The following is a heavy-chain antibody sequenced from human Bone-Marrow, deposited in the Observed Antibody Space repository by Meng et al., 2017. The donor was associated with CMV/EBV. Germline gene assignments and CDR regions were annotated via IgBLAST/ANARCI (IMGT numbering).Heavy chain of an antibody. CDR2: IFSNDEK. Sequence: SGPTLVKPTETLTLTCTVSGFSLSNTRMGVSWIRQPPGKALECLAHIFSNDEKSYSTSLKIRLTISKDTSKSQVVLAMTNMDPVDTPTYDCARTIIHNDFWSQGSGWFDPWGQGTLVTVSS. CDR3: ARTIIHNDFWSQGSGWFDP. J-gene: IGHJ5*02. CDR1: GFSLSNTRMG. V-gene: IGHV2-26*01. D-gene: IGHD3-3*01.